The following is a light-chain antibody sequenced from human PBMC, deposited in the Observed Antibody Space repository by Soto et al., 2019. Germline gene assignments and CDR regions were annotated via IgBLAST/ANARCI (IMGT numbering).Light chain of an antibody. J-gene: IGKJ1*01. CDR2: AAS. V-gene: IGKV1-5*01. Sequence: DNQMTQSPSTLSASVGDRVTITCRASQSINNWLAWYQQKPGKAPKLLIYAASTLQSGVPSRFSGSGSGTEFTLTISSLQPEDFATYYCQQLNSYSEAFGQGTKVDIK. CDR3: QQLNSYSEA. CDR1: QSINNW.